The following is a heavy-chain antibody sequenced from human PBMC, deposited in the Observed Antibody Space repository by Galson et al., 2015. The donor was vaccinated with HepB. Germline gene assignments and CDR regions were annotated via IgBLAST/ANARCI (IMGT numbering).Heavy chain of an antibody. CDR3: ARDRREDIVLVPSSDY. CDR2: ISSSSSYI. D-gene: IGHD2-8*02. J-gene: IGHJ4*02. V-gene: IGHV3-21*01. Sequence: SLRLSCAASGFTFSSYSMNWVRQAPGKGLEWVSSISSSSSYIYYADSVKGRFTISRDNAKNSLYLQMNSLRAEDTAVYYCARDRREDIVLVPSSDYWGQGTLVTVSS. CDR1: GFTFSSYS.